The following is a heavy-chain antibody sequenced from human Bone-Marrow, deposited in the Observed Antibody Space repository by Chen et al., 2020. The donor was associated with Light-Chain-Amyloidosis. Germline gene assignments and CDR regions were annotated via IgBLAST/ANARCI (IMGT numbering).Heavy chain of an antibody. Sequence: VQLLESGGALVQPGGSLRLSCEASGLTFSNYPMSWVRQAPGKGLEWVSVISESCDTSYADSVKGRLTISRDNSKNTVYRQMNSLRGEDRAIYYCATRRGLEYWGQGTLVIVSS. V-gene: IGHV3-23*01. D-gene: IGHD6-6*01. CDR2: ISESCDT. CDR1: GLTFSNYP. CDR3: ATRRGLEY. J-gene: IGHJ4*02.